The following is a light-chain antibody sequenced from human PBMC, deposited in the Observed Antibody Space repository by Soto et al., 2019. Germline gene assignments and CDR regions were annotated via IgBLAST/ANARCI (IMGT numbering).Light chain of an antibody. Sequence: DIQLTQSPSFLSASVGDRVTITCRASQGISSYLAWYQQKPGKAPKLLIYAASTLQSGVPSRFSGSGSGTEFTLTISSLQPEDFATYYCLQDHTYPWTFGQGTRVEI. V-gene: IGKV1-9*01. J-gene: IGKJ1*01. CDR2: AAS. CDR3: LQDHTYPWT. CDR1: QGISSY.